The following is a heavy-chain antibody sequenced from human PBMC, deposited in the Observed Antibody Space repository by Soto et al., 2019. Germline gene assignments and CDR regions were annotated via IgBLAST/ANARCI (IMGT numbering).Heavy chain of an antibody. J-gene: IGHJ4*02. CDR2: ISWNSGNI. D-gene: IGHD5-18*01. CDR3: VRSKGGYSYGTPFDY. Sequence: GGSLRLSCAASGFTFDDYAMYWVRQVLGKGLEWVSSISWNSGNIGYADSVKGRFTTSRDNAENSLYLQMNSLRPEDTALYYCVRSKGGYSYGTPFDYWGQGALVTVSS. V-gene: IGHV3-9*01. CDR1: GFTFDDYA.